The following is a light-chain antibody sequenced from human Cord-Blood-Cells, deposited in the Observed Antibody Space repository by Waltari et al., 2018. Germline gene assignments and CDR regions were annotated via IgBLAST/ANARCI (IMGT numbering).Light chain of an antibody. CDR3: SSYTSSSTLV. J-gene: IGLJ1*01. Sequence: QSALPQPASVSGSPGQSITISCTGTSSYVGGYNYVSWYQQHPGKAPKLMIYDVSNRPSGVSNRFSGSKSGNTASLTISGLQAEDEADYYCSSYTSSSTLVFGTGTKVTVL. CDR2: DVS. V-gene: IGLV2-14*01. CDR1: SSYVGGYNY.